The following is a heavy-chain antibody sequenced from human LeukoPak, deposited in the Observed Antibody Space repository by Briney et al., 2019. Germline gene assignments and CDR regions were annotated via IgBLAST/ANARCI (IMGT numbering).Heavy chain of an antibody. D-gene: IGHD1-14*01. CDR2: ISYSGNT. CDR1: GGSISSSSYF. CDR3: AYNRDFALDN. V-gene: IGHV4-39*07. J-gene: IGHJ4*02. Sequence: SETLSLTCTVSGGSISSSSYFWGWIRQPPGKGLEWIGSISYSGNTYNNPSLKSRVTMSVDTSNNHFSLKLTSVTAADTAVYFCAYNRDFALDNWGQGTLVTVSS.